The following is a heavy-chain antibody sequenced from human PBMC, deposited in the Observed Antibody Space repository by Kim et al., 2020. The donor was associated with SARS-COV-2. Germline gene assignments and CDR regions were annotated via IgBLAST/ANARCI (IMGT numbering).Heavy chain of an antibody. Sequence: GESLKISCKGSGYSFTSYWISWVRQMPGKGLEWMGRIDPSDSYTNYSPSFQGHVTISADKSISTAYLQWSSLKASDTAMYYCARSQWGIAVAGADFDYWGQGTLVTVSS. D-gene: IGHD6-19*01. J-gene: IGHJ4*02. CDR3: ARSQWGIAVAGADFDY. CDR2: IDPSDSYT. CDR1: GYSFTSYW. V-gene: IGHV5-10-1*01.